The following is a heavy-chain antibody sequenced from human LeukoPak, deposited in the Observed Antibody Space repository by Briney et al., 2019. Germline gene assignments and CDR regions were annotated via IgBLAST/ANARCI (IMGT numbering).Heavy chain of an antibody. Sequence: GGSLRLSCAASGFTCSNCAMSWVRQTPGKGPEWVSGINRDGTTFYADFVKGRFIISRDSLKNTLDLQMSSLRAEDTAVYFCTKAVEEYSFVRYSDNWGPGTLVTVSS. D-gene: IGHD5-12*01. CDR3: TKAVEEYSFVRYSDN. J-gene: IGHJ4*02. CDR2: INRDGTT. V-gene: IGHV3-23*01. CDR1: GFTCSNCA.